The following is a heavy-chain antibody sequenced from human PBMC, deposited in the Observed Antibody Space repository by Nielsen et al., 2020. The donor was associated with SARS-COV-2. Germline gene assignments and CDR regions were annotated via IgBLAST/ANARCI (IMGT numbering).Heavy chain of an antibody. J-gene: IGHJ6*02. CDR2: IYYSGST. D-gene: IGHD6-13*01. Sequence: SETLSLTCTVSGDSITSSNYVWGWIRQPPGKGLEWIGSIYYSGSTYYNPSLKSRVTMSVDTSKNQFSLKLSSVTAVDTAVYYCARRSSSWYRVGMDVWGQGTTVTVSS. CDR3: ARRSSSWYRVGMDV. CDR1: GDSITSSNYV. V-gene: IGHV4-39*07.